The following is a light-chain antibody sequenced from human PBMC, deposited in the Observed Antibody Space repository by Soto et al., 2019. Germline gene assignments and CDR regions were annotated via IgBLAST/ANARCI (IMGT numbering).Light chain of an antibody. CDR1: QSLGTW. V-gene: IGKV1-5*01. CDR2: DVS. CDR3: QQYFSYPLT. Sequence: DIQMTQSPSTLSASVGDRDIITCQASQSLGTWLAWYQQKPGTAPVLLIYDVSRLESGVPSRFSGRGSGTEFTLTISSLQPDDFATYYCQQYFSYPLTFGGGTKVDIK. J-gene: IGKJ4*01.